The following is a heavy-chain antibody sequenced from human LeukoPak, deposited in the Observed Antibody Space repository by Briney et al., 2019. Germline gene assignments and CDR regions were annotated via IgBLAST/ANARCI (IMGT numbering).Heavy chain of an antibody. CDR1: GFTFSSYA. J-gene: IGHJ4*02. CDR3: AKGSYYDSSGSFYFDY. V-gene: IGHV3-23*01. CDR2: NSGSGDNT. D-gene: IGHD3-22*01. Sequence: GSLRLSCAASGFTFSSYAISWVRQAPGKGLEWVSGNSGSGDNTYYADSVKGRFTISRDNSKNTLYVQVNSLGTEDTAAYYCAKGSYYDSSGSFYFDYWGQGTLVTVSS.